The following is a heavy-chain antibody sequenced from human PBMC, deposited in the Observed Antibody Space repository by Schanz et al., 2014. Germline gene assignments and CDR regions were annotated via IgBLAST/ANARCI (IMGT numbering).Heavy chain of an antibody. Sequence: QVQLVESGGGVVQPGGSLRLSCAASGFTFTNLGMHWVRRAPGKGLEWVAFISYDGNNQYYADSVKGRFTISRDNSKNTLYLQMNSLRAEDTAVYYCARPIYDLWSGSFDYWGQGTLVTVSS. CDR1: GFTFTNLG. D-gene: IGHD3-3*01. CDR2: ISYDGNNQ. V-gene: IGHV3-30*19. J-gene: IGHJ4*02. CDR3: ARPIYDLWSGSFDY.